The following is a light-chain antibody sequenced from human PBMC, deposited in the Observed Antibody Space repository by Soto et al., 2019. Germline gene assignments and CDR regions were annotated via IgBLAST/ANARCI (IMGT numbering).Light chain of an antibody. V-gene: IGKV3-20*01. Sequence: EMVLTQSPGTLSLSPGERATLSCRASQSVSSSYLAWYQQKSGQAPRLLIYGASNRATGIPNRFSGSGSGTDFTLTITRLEPEDFAVYFCLQYGDLPRTFGQGTKVEIK. CDR3: LQYGDLPRT. CDR2: GAS. J-gene: IGKJ1*01. CDR1: QSVSSSY.